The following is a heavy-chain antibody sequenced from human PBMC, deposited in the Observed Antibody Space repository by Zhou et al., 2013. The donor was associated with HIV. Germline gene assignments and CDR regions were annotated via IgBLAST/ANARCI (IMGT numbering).Heavy chain of an antibody. CDR1: GGSFSNYD. CDR2: VIPIFGKA. J-gene: IGHJ4*02. V-gene: IGHV1-69*05. Sequence: QVQMVQSGAEVKKPGSSVKVSCKASGGSFSNYDISWVRQGPGQGLEWMGGVIPIFGKANYAQKFQGRVTITTDESTRTAYMELTSLTYEDTAVYYCASPGSVTTVAYFDYWGQGTLVTVSS. D-gene: IGHD4-17*01. CDR3: ASPGSVTTVAYFDY.